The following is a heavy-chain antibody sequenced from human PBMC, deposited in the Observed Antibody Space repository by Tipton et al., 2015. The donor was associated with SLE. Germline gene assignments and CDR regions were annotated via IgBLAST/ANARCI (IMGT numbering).Heavy chain of an antibody. V-gene: IGHV4-61*08. Sequence: TLSLTCTVSGGSISSSGYYWSWIRQPPGKGLEWIGHIYYSGSTNYNPSLKSRVSISVDTSKNQFSLKLSSVTAADTAVYYCARGDGSGSYGYYFDYWGQGTLVTVSS. CDR1: GGSISSSGYY. D-gene: IGHD3-10*01. J-gene: IGHJ4*02. CDR3: ARGDGSGSYGYYFDY. CDR2: IYYSGST.